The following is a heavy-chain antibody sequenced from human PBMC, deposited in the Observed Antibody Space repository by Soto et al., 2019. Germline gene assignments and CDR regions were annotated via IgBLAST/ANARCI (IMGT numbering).Heavy chain of an antibody. D-gene: IGHD6-13*01. V-gene: IGHV3-23*01. Sequence: VGSLRLSCAASGFTFSSYAMSWVRQAPGKGLQWVSGISGSGGSTNYADSVKGRFTISRDNSKNTVYLQMNSLRADDTAVFSCAKGATQHSSSWQDYWGQGTLVTVSS. J-gene: IGHJ4*02. CDR1: GFTFSSYA. CDR3: AKGATQHSSSWQDY. CDR2: ISGSGGST.